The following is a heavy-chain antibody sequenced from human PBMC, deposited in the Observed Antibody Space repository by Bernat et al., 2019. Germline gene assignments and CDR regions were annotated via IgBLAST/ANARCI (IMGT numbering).Heavy chain of an antibody. CDR3: ARDRGYSYVREFPDY. Sequence: EVQLVESGGGLVQPGGSLRLSCAASGFTFSSYSMNWVRQAPGKGLEWVSYISSSSSTIYYADSVKGRFTISRDNAKNSLYLQMNSLRDEDTAVYYCARDRGYSYVREFPDYWGQGTLVTVSS. V-gene: IGHV3-48*02. CDR2: ISSSSSTI. J-gene: IGHJ4*02. D-gene: IGHD5-18*01. CDR1: GFTFSSYS.